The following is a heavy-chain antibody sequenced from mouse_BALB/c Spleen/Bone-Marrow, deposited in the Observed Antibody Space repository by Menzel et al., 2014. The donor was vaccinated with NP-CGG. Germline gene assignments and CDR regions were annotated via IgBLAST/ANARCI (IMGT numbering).Heavy chain of an antibody. CDR2: INHNNGYT. Sequence: QVQLQQSGAELVKPGASVKLSCKASGYTFTSYYMYWVKQRPGQGLEWIGEINHNNGYTNFNEKFKSKAALTVDKSSSTAYMQLSSLTSEDSAVYYCTREGAYWGQGTLVTVSA. CDR3: TREGAY. V-gene: IGHV1S81*02. CDR1: GYTFTSYY. J-gene: IGHJ3*01.